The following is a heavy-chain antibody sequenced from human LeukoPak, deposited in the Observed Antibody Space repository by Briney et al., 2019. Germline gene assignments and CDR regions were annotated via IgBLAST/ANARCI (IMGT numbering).Heavy chain of an antibody. CDR1: GGSFSEYY. V-gene: IGHV4-31*11. J-gene: IGHJ4*02. CDR3: ARDRADYDILTGYYQRGGFDY. CDR2: IYYSGST. Sequence: SETLSLTCAVYGGSFSEYYWSWIRQHPGKGLEWIGYIYYSGSTYYNPSLKSRVTISVDTSKNQFSLKLSSVTAADTAVYYCARDRADYDILTGYYQRGGFDYWGQGTLVTVSS. D-gene: IGHD3-9*01.